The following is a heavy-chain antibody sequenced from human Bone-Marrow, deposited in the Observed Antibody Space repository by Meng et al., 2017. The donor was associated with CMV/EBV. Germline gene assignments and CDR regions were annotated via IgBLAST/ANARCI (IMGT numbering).Heavy chain of an antibody. CDR2: IRYDGSNK. Sequence: LSLTCAASGFTFSNYGMYWVRQAPGKGLAWVTFIRYDGSNKYYADSVKGRFTISRDNSKNTLFLQMNSLRAEDTAVYYCARPLTNYDFWSGYYTGGGMDVWGQGTTVTVSS. CDR3: ARPLTNYDFWSGYYTGGGMDV. CDR1: GFTFSNYG. D-gene: IGHD3-3*01. J-gene: IGHJ6*02. V-gene: IGHV3-30*02.